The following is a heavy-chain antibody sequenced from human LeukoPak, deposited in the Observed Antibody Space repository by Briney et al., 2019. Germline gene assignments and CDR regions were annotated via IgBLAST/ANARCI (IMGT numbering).Heavy chain of an antibody. Sequence: PSEPLSLTCTVSGGSISSSSYYWGWIRQPPGKGLEWIGSIYYSGSTYYNPSLKSRVTISVDTSKNQFSLKLSSVTAADTAVYYCARLMDYGGPFDYWGQGTLVTVSS. CDR3: ARLMDYGGPFDY. J-gene: IGHJ4*02. V-gene: IGHV4-39*01. CDR1: GGSISSSSYY. CDR2: IYYSGST. D-gene: IGHD4-23*01.